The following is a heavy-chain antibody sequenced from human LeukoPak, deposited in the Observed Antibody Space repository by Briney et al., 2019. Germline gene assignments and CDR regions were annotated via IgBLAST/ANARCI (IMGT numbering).Heavy chain of an antibody. CDR1: GYTFTYRY. V-gene: IGHV1-45*02. CDR2: ITPFNGNT. CDR3: AGLGLDGTQEVYDS. Sequence: SVRVSCKASGYTFTYRYLHWVRQAPGQALEWMGWITPFNGNTNYAQKFQDRVTITRDRSMSTAYMELSSLRSEDTAMYYCAGLGLDGTQEVYDSWGQGTLVTVSS. J-gene: IGHJ4*02. D-gene: IGHD3-3*01.